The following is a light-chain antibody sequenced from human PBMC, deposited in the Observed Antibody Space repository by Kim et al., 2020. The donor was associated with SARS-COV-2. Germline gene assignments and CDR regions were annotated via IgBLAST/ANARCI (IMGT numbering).Light chain of an antibody. Sequence: DIQMTQSPSSLSASVGDRVTVTCRASQSIDNFLNWYQRKPGKAPKLLLYGASSLQSGVPSRFSGSGSGTDLTLTITSLQPEDFATYSCQQGYRTPYTFGQGTKLEI. CDR1: QSIDNF. CDR3: QQGYRTPYT. J-gene: IGKJ2*01. CDR2: GAS. V-gene: IGKV1-39*01.